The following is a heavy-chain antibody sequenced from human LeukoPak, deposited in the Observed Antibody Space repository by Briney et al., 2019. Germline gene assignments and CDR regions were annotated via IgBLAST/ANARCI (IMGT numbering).Heavy chain of an antibody. V-gene: IGHV4-39*07. J-gene: IGHJ4*02. D-gene: IGHD3-9*01. CDR2: IYHSGST. CDR3: ARDSGVLRYFDWLSNNAYYFDY. Sequence: SETLSLTCTVSGGSISSSSYYWGWIRQPPGKGLEWIGSIYHSGSTYYNPSLKSRVTISVDTSKNQFSLKLSSVTAADTAVYYCARDSGVLRYFDWLSNNAYYFDYWGQGTLVTVSS. CDR1: GGSISSSSYY.